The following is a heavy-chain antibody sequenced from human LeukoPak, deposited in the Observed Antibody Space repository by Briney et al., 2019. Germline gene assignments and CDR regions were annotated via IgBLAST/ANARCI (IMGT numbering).Heavy chain of an antibody. CDR2: IVPIFGST. Sequence: ASVKVSCKASGGTFSSYAVSWVRQAPGQGLEWLGGIVPIFGSTIYTQKFQGRVTITADESTSTVYMEVSSLRSEDTAVYYCARSLRYMDTAKSYYYYYMDVWGKGTTVTISS. J-gene: IGHJ6*03. V-gene: IGHV1-69*01. D-gene: IGHD5-18*01. CDR1: GGTFSSYA. CDR3: ARSLRYMDTAKSYYYYYMDV.